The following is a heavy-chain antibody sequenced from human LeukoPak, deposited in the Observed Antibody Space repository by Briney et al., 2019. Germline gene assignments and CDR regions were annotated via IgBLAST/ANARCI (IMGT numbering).Heavy chain of an antibody. CDR2: IIPILGIA. J-gene: IGHJ3*02. Sequence: SVKVSCKASGGTFSSYAISWVRQAPGQGLEWMVRIIPILGIANYEQKFQGRVTITADKSTSTAYMELSSLRSEDTAVYYCARAHDSSGYYFLRTAAFDIWGQGTMVTVSS. CDR3: ARAHDSSGYYFLRTAAFDI. CDR1: GGTFSSYA. V-gene: IGHV1-69*04. D-gene: IGHD3-22*01.